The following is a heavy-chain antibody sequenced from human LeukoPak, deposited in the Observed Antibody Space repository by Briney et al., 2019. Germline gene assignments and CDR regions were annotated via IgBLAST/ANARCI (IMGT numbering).Heavy chain of an antibody. CDR1: GFTFSSYW. D-gene: IGHD5-12*01. CDR3: ARVGGYDSGPFDY. Sequence: GGSLRLSCAASGFTFSSYWMSWVRQAPGKGLEWVANINQDGSEKYYVDSVKGRFTISRDNAKNSLYLQMNSLRAEDTAVYYCARVGGYDSGPFDYWGQGTLVTVSS. J-gene: IGHJ4*02. CDR2: INQDGSEK. V-gene: IGHV3-7*03.